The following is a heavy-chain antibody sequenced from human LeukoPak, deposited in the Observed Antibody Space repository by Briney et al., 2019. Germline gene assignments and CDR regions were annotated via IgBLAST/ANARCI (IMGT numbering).Heavy chain of an antibody. CDR2: IYYSGST. J-gene: IGHJ4*02. V-gene: IGHV4-39*07. D-gene: IGHD3-9*01. Sequence: PSETLSLTCTVSGGSISSSSYYWGWIRQPPGKGLEWIGSIYYSGSTYYNPSLKSRVTISVDTSKNQFSLKLSSVTAADTAVYYCARDRTHYDILTGYYTHPFDYWGQGTLVTVSS. CDR1: GGSISSSSYY. CDR3: ARDRTHYDILTGYYTHPFDY.